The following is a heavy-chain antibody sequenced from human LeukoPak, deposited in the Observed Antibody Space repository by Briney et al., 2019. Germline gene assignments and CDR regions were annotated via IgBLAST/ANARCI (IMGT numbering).Heavy chain of an antibody. CDR3: ARDGVVYYYDSSGYYYGMDV. J-gene: IGHJ6*02. Sequence: GGSLRLSCAASGFVFSDESMNWVRQAPGKGLEWISYINSRSSTIYYADSVKGRFTSSRDNAKNSLYLQMSSLRDEDTAVYYCARDGVVYYYDSSGYYYGMDVWGQGTTVTVSS. CDR2: INSRSSTI. V-gene: IGHV3-48*02. D-gene: IGHD3-22*01. CDR1: GFVFSDES.